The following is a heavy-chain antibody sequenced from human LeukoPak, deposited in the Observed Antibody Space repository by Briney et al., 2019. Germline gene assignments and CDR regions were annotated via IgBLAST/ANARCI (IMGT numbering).Heavy chain of an antibody. CDR1: GFTFSSYS. D-gene: IGHD1-26*01. J-gene: IGHJ4*02. CDR3: ARGRSGSPDYFDY. CDR2: ISSSSYI. V-gene: IGHV3-21*01. Sequence: PGGSLRLSCAASGFTFSSYSMNWVRQAPGKGLEWVSSISSSSYIYYADSVKGRFTISRDNAKNSLYLQMNSLRAEDTAVYYCARGRSGSPDYFDYWGQGTLVAVSS.